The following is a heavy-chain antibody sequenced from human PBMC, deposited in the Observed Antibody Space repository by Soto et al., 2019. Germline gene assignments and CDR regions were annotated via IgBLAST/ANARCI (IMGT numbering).Heavy chain of an antibody. CDR3: AREMGACSDSSCYPGPYDS. CDR2: ITSKSTTI. D-gene: IGHD3-16*01. V-gene: IGHV3-48*02. CDR1: GFTFTSYS. J-gene: IGHJ5*02. Sequence: TGGSLRLSCAASGFTFTSYSMNWVRQAPGQGLEWASYITSKSTTIKYADSVKGRFTVSRDNAKNSLYLQLNSLRDEDTAVYYCAREMGACSDSSCYPGPYDSWGQGTLVTVSS.